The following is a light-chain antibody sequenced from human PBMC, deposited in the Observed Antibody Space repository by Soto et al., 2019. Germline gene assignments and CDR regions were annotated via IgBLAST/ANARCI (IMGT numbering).Light chain of an antibody. CDR1: SSNIGAHYD. J-gene: IGLJ1*01. Sequence: QSVLTQPPSASGAPGQRVTISCTGSSSNIGAHYDVHWYQQLPGTAPKLLIYGNSNRPSGVPDRLSGSKSGTSASLAITGLQAEDEADYYCQSYDNSLSVYVFGTGTKVTVL. CDR2: GNS. CDR3: QSYDNSLSVYV. V-gene: IGLV1-40*01.